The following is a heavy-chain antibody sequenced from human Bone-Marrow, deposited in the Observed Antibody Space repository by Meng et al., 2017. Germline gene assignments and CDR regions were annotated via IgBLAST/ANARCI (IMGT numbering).Heavy chain of an antibody. Sequence: GESLKISCAASGFTFSSYAMSWVRQAPGKRLEWVSAISGSGGSTYYADSVKGRFTISRDNSKNTLYLQMNSLRAEDTAVYYCAKVTVYYDSGDGDYWGQGTRVTGSS. CDR2: ISGSGGST. CDR1: GFTFSSYA. CDR3: AKVTVYYDSGDGDY. J-gene: IGHJ4*02. V-gene: IGHV3-23*01. D-gene: IGHD3-22*01.